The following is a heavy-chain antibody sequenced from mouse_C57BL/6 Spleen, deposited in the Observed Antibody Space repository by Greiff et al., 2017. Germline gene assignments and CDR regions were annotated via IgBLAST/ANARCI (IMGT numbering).Heavy chain of an antibody. CDR2: ISNGGGST. CDR3: ARHGSYYYGSSSYAMDY. J-gene: IGHJ4*01. CDR1: GYTFSDYY. V-gene: IGHV5-12*01. D-gene: IGHD1-1*01. Sequence: DVMLVESGGGLVQPGGSLKLSCAASGYTFSDYYMYWVRQTPEKRLEWVAYISNGGGSTYYPDTVKGRFTISRDNAKNTLYLQMSRLKSEDTAMFYCARHGSYYYGSSSYAMDYWGQGTSVTVSS.